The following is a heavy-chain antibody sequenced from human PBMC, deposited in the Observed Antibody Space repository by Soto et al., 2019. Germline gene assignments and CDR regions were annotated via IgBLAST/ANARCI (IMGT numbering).Heavy chain of an antibody. CDR1: GFTFSTYW. Sequence: EVQLVESGGGLVQPGGSLRLSCAASGFTFSTYWMTWVRQAPGKGLEWVANIKQDSSEKYYVDSAKGRFTISRDNAKSSLYLQMYGLRAEDTAIYYCVQNTAGRDFWGQGTLVTVSS. D-gene: IGHD1-1*01. V-gene: IGHV3-7*01. CDR2: IKQDSSEK. CDR3: VQNTAGRDF. J-gene: IGHJ4*02.